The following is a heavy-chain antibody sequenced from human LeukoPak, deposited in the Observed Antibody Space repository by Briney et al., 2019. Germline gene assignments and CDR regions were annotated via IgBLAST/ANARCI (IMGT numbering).Heavy chain of an antibody. Sequence: SETLSLTCTVSGGSISSYYWSWIRQPPGKGLEWIGYIYYSGSTNYNPSLESRVTISVDTSKNQFSLKLSSVTAADTAVYYCASSWGNGMDVRGQGTTVTVSS. CDR1: GGSISSYY. CDR2: IYYSGST. D-gene: IGHD3-16*01. CDR3: ASSWGNGMDV. J-gene: IGHJ6*02. V-gene: IGHV4-59*01.